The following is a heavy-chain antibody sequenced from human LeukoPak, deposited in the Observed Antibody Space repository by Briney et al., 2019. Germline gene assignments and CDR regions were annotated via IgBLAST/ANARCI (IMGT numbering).Heavy chain of an antibody. V-gene: IGHV4-34*01. D-gene: IGHD3-9*01. CDR3: ARVGRYYDALTGYATGGSPFDY. J-gene: IGHJ4*02. CDR1: GGSFSDYY. Sequence: PSETLSLTCAVYGGSFSDYYWSWIRQPPGKGLEWIGEINHSRSTNYNPSLKSRVTISVDTSKNQFSLKVTSVTAADTAVYYCARVGRYYDALTGYATGGSPFDYWGQGNPVTVSS. CDR2: INHSRST.